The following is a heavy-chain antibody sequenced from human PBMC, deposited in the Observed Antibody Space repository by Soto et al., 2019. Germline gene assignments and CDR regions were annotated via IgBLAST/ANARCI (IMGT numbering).Heavy chain of an antibody. CDR3: AKDRGWLAETHYFDY. Sequence: GGSLRLSCAASGFTFSSYWMHWVRHAPGKGLVWVSGISADGGGTYYADSVKGRFTISRDNSKNTLYLQMNSLRAEDTAVYYCAKDRGWLAETHYFDYWGQGTLVTVSS. J-gene: IGHJ4*02. V-gene: IGHV3-23*01. CDR1: GFTFSSYW. CDR2: ISADGGGT. D-gene: IGHD6-19*01.